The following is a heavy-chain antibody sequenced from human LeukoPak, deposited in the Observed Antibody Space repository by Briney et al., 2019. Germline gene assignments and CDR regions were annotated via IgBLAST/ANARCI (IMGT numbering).Heavy chain of an antibody. J-gene: IGHJ4*02. D-gene: IGHD2-15*01. CDR3: ACGSCYSV. CDR1: GFTFSSYG. Sequence: GGSLRLSCAASGFTFSSYGMHWVRQAPGKGLEWVAVISYDGSNKYYAGSVKGRFTISRDNSKNTLYLQMNSLRAEDTAVYYCACGSCYSVWGQGTLVTVSS. CDR2: ISYDGSNK. V-gene: IGHV3-30*03.